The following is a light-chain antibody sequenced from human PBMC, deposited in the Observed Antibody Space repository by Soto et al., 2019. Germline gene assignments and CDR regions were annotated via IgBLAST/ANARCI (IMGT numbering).Light chain of an antibody. J-gene: IGLJ2*01. V-gene: IGLV2-14*01. CDR3: TSYASGSSHVV. CDR2: DVN. Sequence: QSALTQPASVSGSPGQSITLSCTGTSSDIGGYDYVSWYQRHPGKAPKLIIYDVNNRPSGVSHRFSGSKSGNTASLTISGLQAEDEADYYCTSYASGSSHVVFGGGTKLTV. CDR1: SSDIGGYDY.